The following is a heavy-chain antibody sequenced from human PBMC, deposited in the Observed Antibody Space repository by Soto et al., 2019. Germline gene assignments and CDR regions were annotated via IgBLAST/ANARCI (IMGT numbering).Heavy chain of an antibody. Sequence: GGSLRLSCAASGFTFSSYAMSWVRQAPGKGLEWASAISGSGGSTYYADSVKGRFTISRDNSKNTLYLQMNSLRAEDTAVYYCAKDSPRNYDFWSGYYYYFDYWGQGTLVTVSS. V-gene: IGHV3-23*01. J-gene: IGHJ4*02. CDR2: ISGSGGST. CDR1: GFTFSSYA. D-gene: IGHD3-3*01. CDR3: AKDSPRNYDFWSGYYYYFDY.